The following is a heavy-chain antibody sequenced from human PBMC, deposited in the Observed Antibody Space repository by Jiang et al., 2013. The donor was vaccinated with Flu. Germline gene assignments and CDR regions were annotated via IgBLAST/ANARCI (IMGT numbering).Heavy chain of an antibody. CDR2: INPKSGGT. D-gene: IGHD3-3*01. J-gene: IGHJ4*02. CDR1: GYTFTAYY. V-gene: IGHV1-2*02. Sequence: SGAEVKKPGASVKLSCKASGYTFTAYYLHWVRQAPGQGLEWMGWINPKSGGTNYAQKFQGRVTMTRDTSISTAYMELSRLRSDDTAVYYCARAWRQIFGVVIDYWGQGTLVTVSS. CDR3: ARAWRQIFGVVIDY.